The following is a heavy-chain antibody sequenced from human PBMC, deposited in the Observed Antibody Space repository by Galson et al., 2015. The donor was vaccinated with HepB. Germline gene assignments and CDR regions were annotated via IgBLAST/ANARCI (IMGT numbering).Heavy chain of an antibody. V-gene: IGHV1-69*13. Sequence: SVKVSCKASGGTFSSYAISWVRQAPGQGLEWMGGIIPIFGTANYAQKFQGRVTITADESTSTAYMELSSLRSEDTAVYYCASSPNPNPSSTSCVSGSCWFDPWGQGTLVTVSS. CDR3: ASSPNPNPSSTSCVSGSCWFDP. CDR1: GGTFSSYA. CDR2: IIPIFGTA. J-gene: IGHJ5*02. D-gene: IGHD2-2*01.